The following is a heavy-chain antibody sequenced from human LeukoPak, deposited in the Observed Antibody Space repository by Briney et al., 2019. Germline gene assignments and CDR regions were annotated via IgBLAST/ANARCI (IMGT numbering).Heavy chain of an antibody. J-gene: IGHJ4*02. CDR1: GFTFSSYG. D-gene: IGHD3-22*01. CDR2: IWYDGSNK. V-gene: IGHV3-33*01. CDR3: ARVLALYDSSGSPPDY. Sequence: GGSLRLSCAASGFTFSSYGMHWVRQAPGKGLEWVAVIWYDGSNKYYADSVKGRFTISRDNSKNTLYLQMNSLRAEDTAVYYCARVLALYDSSGSPPDYWGQGTLVTVSS.